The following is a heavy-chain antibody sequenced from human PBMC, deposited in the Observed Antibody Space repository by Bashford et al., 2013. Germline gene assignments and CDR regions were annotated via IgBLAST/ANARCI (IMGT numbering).Heavy chain of an antibody. Sequence: VRQAPGKGLEWVSRVNSDGTTATYADSVKGRFTISRDNAENTVYLQMSGLRADDTATYFCARDRWGALISFGMDVWGQGAAVTVSS. J-gene: IGHJ6*02. CDR3: ARDRWGALISFGMDV. V-gene: IGHV3-74*01. D-gene: IGHD3-16*01. CDR2: VNSDGTTA.